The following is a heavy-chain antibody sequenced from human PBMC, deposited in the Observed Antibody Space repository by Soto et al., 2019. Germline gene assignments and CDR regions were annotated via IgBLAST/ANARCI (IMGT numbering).Heavy chain of an antibody. CDR3: ARWTSNWFDP. Sequence: SETLSLTCTVSVGSISSYYWIWIRQPPGKGLEWIGYIYYSGSTNYNPSLKSRVTISVDTSKNQFSLKLSSVTAADTAVYYCARWTSNWFDPWGQGTLVTVSS. V-gene: IGHV4-59*01. CDR1: VGSISSYY. D-gene: IGHD4-17*01. J-gene: IGHJ5*02. CDR2: IYYSGST.